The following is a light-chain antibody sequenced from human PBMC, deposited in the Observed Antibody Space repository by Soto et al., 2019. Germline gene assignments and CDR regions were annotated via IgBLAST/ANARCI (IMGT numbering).Light chain of an antibody. J-gene: IGKJ2*01. Sequence: EIVMTQSPATLSVSPGGRATLSCRASQSVSSYLXWYQQRPGQPRRLLVYRASXXATGIPARLSXSGAGTEFSLXXXXXXXXDXAVYYCQQYSTWPPRYTFGQGTKLEI. CDR3: QQYSTWPPRYT. V-gene: IGKV3-15*01. CDR1: QSVSSY. CDR2: RAS.